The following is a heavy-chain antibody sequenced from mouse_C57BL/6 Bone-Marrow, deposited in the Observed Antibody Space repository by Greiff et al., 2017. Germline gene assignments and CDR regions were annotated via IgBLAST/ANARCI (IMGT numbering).Heavy chain of an antibody. CDR3: SRRSYDYGIAD. D-gene: IGHD2-4*01. V-gene: IGHV1-4*01. CDR2: INPSSCYT. J-gene: IGHJ3*01. Sequence: VQVVESGAELARPGASVKMSCKASGYTFTSYTMHWVKQRPGQGLEWIGYINPSSCYTKYNKKFKDKATLTADKSSSTAYMQLSSLTSEDYAVYYCSRRSYDYGIADWGQGTLVTVSA. CDR1: GYTFTSYT.